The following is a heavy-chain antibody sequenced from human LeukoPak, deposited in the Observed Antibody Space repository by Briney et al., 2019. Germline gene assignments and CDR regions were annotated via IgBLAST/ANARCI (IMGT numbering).Heavy chain of an antibody. D-gene: IGHD5-24*01. CDR1: GFRFADYG. CDR2: ISWNGGLI. CDR3: TRDLTMAAFDY. V-gene: IGHV3-20*04. J-gene: IGHJ4*02. Sequence: PGGYLRLSCAASGFRFADYGVDWVRQTPGKGLEWVAYISWNGGLISYADSVKGRFTISRDNAKNSLYLQLDSLRAEDTALYYCTRDLTMAAFDYWGQGTLVTVSS.